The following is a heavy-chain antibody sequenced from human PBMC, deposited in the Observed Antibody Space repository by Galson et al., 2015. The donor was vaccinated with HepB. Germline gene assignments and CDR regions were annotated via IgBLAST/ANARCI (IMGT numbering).Heavy chain of an antibody. Sequence: SVKVSCKASGYTFAHYGIAWVRRAPGQGLEWMGWISAYNGNTNSTQELQGRLTMTTDASTSTAFMVLRSLKYDDTAVYFCARVGAGPSLDIWGQGTMVTVSS. CDR1: GYTFAHYG. D-gene: IGHD1-26*01. V-gene: IGHV1-18*01. CDR2: ISAYNGNT. CDR3: ARVGAGPSLDI. J-gene: IGHJ3*02.